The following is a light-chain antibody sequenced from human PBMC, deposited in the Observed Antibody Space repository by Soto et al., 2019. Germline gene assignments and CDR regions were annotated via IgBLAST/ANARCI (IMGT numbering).Light chain of an antibody. Sequence: DIQMTQSPSTLSGSVGDSVTITCRASQTISSWLAWYQQKPGKAPKLLIYKASTLKSGVPSRFSGSGSGTEYTLTISSLQPEEFATYYCQQYNSYSRTVGQGTKVDIK. CDR1: QTISSW. CDR3: QQYNSYSRT. CDR2: KAS. V-gene: IGKV1-5*03. J-gene: IGKJ1*01.